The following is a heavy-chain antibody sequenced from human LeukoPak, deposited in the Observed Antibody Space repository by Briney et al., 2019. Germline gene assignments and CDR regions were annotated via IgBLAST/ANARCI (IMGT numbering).Heavy chain of an antibody. V-gene: IGHV1-46*01. CDR1: RYTFTSYY. CDR2: INPSGGST. Sequence: ASVKVSCKASRYTFTSYYMHWVRQAPGQGLEWMGIINPSGGSTSYAQKFQGRVTMTRDTSTSTVYMELSSLRSEDTAVYYCARVHFYSFWSSIVADSSPEGYYYYMDVWGKGTTVTVSS. D-gene: IGHD6-13*01. J-gene: IGHJ6*03. CDR3: ARVHFYSFWSSIVADSSPEGYYYYMDV.